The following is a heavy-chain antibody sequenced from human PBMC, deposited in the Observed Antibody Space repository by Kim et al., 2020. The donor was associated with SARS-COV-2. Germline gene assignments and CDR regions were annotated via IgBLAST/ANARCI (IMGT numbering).Heavy chain of an antibody. J-gene: IGHJ6*02. D-gene: IGHD3-22*01. V-gene: IGHV4-34*01. CDR1: GGSFSGYY. CDR3: ARLSSYDSSGYYYYYGMDV. CDR2: INHSGST. Sequence: SQTLSLTCAVYGGSFSGYYWSWIRQPPGKGLEWIGEINHSGSTDYNPSLKSRVTISVDTSKNQFSLKLSSVTAADTAVYYCARLSSYDSSGYYYYYGMDVWGQGTTVTVSS.